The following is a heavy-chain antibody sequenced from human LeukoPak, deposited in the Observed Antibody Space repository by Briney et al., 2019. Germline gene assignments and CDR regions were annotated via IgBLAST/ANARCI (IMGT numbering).Heavy chain of an antibody. CDR1: GFTFSSYG. CDR3: TSSSWYDAFDI. D-gene: IGHD6-13*01. Sequence: PGGSLRLSCAASGFTFSSYGMHWVRQAPGKGLEWVAVISYDGSNKYYADSVKGRFTISRDNSKNTLYLQMNSLRAEDTAVYYCTSSSWYDAFDIWGQGTMVTVSS. J-gene: IGHJ3*02. CDR2: ISYDGSNK. V-gene: IGHV3-30*03.